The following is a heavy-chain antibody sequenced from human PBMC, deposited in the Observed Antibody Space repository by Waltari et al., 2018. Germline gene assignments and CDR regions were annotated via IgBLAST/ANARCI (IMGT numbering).Heavy chain of an antibody. CDR2: IIPILGIA. CDR1: GGTFSSYT. D-gene: IGHD5-12*01. CDR3: AEDGYNLEAFDI. V-gene: IGHV1-69*02. Sequence: QVQLVQSGAEVKKPGSSVKVSCRASGGTFSSYTISWVRQAPGQGLEWMGRIIPILGIANYAQKFQGRVTITADKSTSTAYMELSSLRSEDTAVYYCAEDGYNLEAFDIWGQGTMVTVSS. J-gene: IGHJ3*02.